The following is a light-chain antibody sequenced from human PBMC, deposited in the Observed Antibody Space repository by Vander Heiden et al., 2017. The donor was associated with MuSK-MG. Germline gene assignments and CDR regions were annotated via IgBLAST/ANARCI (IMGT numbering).Light chain of an antibody. CDR3: QQFYNYPLT. J-gene: IGKJ4*01. V-gene: IGKV1-8*01. CDR1: QAISNH. Sequence: AVRLTQSPSLLSASTGDRVSITCRASQAISNHVAWYQQKPGEHPKLLIYTASTLQTGGPSRFSGSGSGTDFTLTISDLQSEDFATYYCQQFYNYPLTLGGGTRVEI. CDR2: TAS.